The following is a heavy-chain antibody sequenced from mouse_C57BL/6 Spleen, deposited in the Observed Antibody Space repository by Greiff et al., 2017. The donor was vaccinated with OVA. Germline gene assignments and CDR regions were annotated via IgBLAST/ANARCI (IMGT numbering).Heavy chain of an antibody. V-gene: IGHV5-17*01. Sequence: EVMLVESGGGLVKPGGSLKLSCAASGFTFSDYGMHWVRQAPEKGLEWVAYISSGSSTIYYADTVKGRFTISRDNAKNTLFLQMTSLRSEDTAMYYCARSSGYDWYIDVWGTGTTVTVSS. J-gene: IGHJ1*03. CDR3: ARSSGYDWYIDV. CDR2: ISSGSSTI. CDR1: GFTFSDYG. D-gene: IGHD1-1*01.